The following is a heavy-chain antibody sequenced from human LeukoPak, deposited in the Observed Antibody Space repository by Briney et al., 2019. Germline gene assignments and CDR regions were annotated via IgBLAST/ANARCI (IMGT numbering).Heavy chain of an antibody. CDR3: AKDRAQQLVLDF. Sequence: PGGSLRLSCAASGFTFSSYAMSWVRQAPGKGLEWVSAIIGSGSSTYYADSGKGRFTISRDNSKNTLFLQMNSLRAEDTAVYYCAKDRAQQLVLDFWGQGTLVTVSS. CDR2: IIGSGSST. V-gene: IGHV3-23*01. CDR1: GFTFSSYA. D-gene: IGHD6-13*01. J-gene: IGHJ4*02.